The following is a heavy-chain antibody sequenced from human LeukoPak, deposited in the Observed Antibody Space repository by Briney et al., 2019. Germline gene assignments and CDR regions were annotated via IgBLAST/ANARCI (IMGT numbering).Heavy chain of an antibody. Sequence: GGSLRLSCVVSGFSFDNYDMHWVRQISGEGLEWVAAIGTGGDTYYRDSVKGRFTISGGNAKNSLYLQMNSLRVGDTAVYYCVRDYGPGGFGPWGQGALVTVSS. CDR1: GFSFDNYD. V-gene: IGHV3-13*01. J-gene: IGHJ5*02. CDR3: VRDYGPGGFGP. D-gene: IGHD3-10*01. CDR2: IGTGGDT.